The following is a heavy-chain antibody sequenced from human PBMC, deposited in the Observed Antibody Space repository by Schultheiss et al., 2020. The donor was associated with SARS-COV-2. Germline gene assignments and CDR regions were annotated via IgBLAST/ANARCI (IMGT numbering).Heavy chain of an antibody. D-gene: IGHD3-9*01. Sequence: GESLKISCAASGFTFSDYYMSWIRQAPGKGLEWVSYISSSGSTIYYADSVKGRFTISRDNAKNSLYLQMNSLRAEDTAVYYCAKDIEVGYYDILTGNLALDYWGQGTLVTVSS. CDR1: GFTFSDYY. V-gene: IGHV3-11*04. CDR3: AKDIEVGYYDILTGNLALDY. J-gene: IGHJ4*02. CDR2: ISSSGSTI.